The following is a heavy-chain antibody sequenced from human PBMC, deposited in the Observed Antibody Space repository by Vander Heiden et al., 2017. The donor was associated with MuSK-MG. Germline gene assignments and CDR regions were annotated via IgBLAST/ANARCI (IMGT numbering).Heavy chain of an antibody. D-gene: IGHD3-22*01. J-gene: IGHJ3*02. CDR2: MNPNSGNT. CDR3: ARRGSCGITMMEDAFDI. Sequence: VQLVQSGAEVQKPGASVKVSCKASGYTFTSYDINWVRQATGQGLEWMGWMNPNSGNTGYAQKFQGRVTMTRNTSISTSYMELSSLRSEDTAVYYCARRGSCGITMMEDAFDIWGQGTMVTVSS. CDR1: GYTFTSYD. V-gene: IGHV1-8*02.